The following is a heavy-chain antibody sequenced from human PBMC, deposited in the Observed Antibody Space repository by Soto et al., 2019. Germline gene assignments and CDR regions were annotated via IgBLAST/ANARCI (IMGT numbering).Heavy chain of an antibody. CDR3: TKRWDSCGSWGYDYKMDV. Sequence: QVQLQESGPGVVKPSGTLSLTCAVSGGSISSSNWWSWVRQPPGKGLEWIGEIYHSGSTYYNPSLKSRVTILIDKSNNQVSLKLSSVTAADTAVYYCTKRWDSCGSWGYDYKMDVWGQGTKVTVSS. D-gene: IGHD2-15*01. J-gene: IGHJ6*02. V-gene: IGHV4-4*02. CDR1: GGSISSSNW. CDR2: IYHSGST.